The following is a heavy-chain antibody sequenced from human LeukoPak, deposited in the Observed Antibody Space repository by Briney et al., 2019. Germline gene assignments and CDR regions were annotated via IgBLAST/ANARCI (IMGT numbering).Heavy chain of an antibody. Sequence: GGSLRLSCAASGFTFSSYAMHWVRQAPGKGLEWVAVISYDGSNKYYADSVKGRFTISRDNSKYTLYLQMNSLRAEDTAVYYCAREVGLSDAFDIWGQGTMVTVSS. CDR1: GFTFSSYA. V-gene: IGHV3-30-3*01. CDR3: AREVGLSDAFDI. J-gene: IGHJ3*02. CDR2: ISYDGSNK. D-gene: IGHD1-26*01.